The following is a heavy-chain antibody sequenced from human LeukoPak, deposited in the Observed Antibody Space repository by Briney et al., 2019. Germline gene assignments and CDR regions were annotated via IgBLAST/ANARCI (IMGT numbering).Heavy chain of an antibody. CDR2: IKQDGSET. CDR3: AEDRRITIFGVVVV. V-gene: IGHV3-7*01. CDR1: GFSLSTYW. Sequence: GGSLRLSCAASGFSLSTYWMSWVRQAPGKGLEWVASIKQDGSETYYVDSVKGRFTVSRDNAKNSLYLQMNSLRAEDTAVYYCAEDRRITIFGVVVVWGQGTLVTVSS. J-gene: IGHJ4*02. D-gene: IGHD3-3*01.